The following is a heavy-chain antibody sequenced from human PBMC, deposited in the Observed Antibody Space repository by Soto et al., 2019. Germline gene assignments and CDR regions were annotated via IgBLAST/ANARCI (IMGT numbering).Heavy chain of an antibody. V-gene: IGHV3-21*01. CDR2: VSSSSSHI. D-gene: IGHD3-22*01. CDR1: GFTFSRYS. J-gene: IGHJ4*02. Sequence: LRLSCAASGFTFSRYSMNWVRQAPGKGLEWVSSVSSSSSHIYYADSVKGRFTISRDNADNSLYLQMNSLRADDTAVYYCARERADYYYDSSGYYSYWGQGTLVTVSS. CDR3: ARERADYYYDSSGYYSY.